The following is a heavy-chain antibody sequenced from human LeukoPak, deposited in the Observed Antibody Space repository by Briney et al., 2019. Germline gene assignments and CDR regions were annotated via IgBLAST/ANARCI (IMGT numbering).Heavy chain of an antibody. CDR2: IYSGGST. D-gene: IGHD6-19*01. CDR1: GGSISSSSYD. V-gene: IGHV3-53*01. Sequence: ETLSLTCTVSGGSISSSSYDWGWIRQPPGKGLEWVSVIYSGGSTYYADSVRGRFTISRDNSKNTLYLQMNSLRAEDTAVYYCAREKIGYNSALDGMDVWGQGTTVTVSS. CDR3: AREKIGYNSALDGMDV. J-gene: IGHJ6*02.